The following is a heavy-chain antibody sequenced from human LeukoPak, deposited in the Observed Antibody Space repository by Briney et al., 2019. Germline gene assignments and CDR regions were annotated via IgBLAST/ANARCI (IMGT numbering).Heavy chain of an antibody. V-gene: IGHV3-33*08. CDR2: IWYDGSNK. CDR1: GFTFSSYA. CDR3: AIPYYGSGYFDY. Sequence: PGGSLRLSCAASGFTFSSYAMHWVRQAPGKGLEWVAVIWYDGSNKYYADSVKGRFTISRDNSKNTLYLQMNSLRAEDTAVYYCAIPYYGSGYFDYWGQGTLVTVSS. D-gene: IGHD3-10*01. J-gene: IGHJ4*02.